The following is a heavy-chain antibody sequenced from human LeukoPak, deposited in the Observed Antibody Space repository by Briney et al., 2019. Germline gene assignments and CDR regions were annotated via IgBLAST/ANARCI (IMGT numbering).Heavy chain of an antibody. CDR3: AKAPITYCSGGSCLAIFEY. J-gene: IGHJ4*02. CDR2: ISGSGGST. Sequence: GGSLRLSCAASGFTFSGYAMSWVRQAPGKGLEWVSAISGSGGSTYYADSVKGRFTISRDNSKNTLYLQMNSLRAEDTAVYYCAKAPITYCSGGSCLAIFEYWGQGTLVTVSS. D-gene: IGHD2-15*01. V-gene: IGHV3-23*01. CDR1: GFTFSGYA.